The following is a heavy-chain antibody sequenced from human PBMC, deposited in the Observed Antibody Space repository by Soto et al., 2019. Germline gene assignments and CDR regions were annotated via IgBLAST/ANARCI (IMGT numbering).Heavy chain of an antibody. CDR1: GYTFTSYA. J-gene: IGHJ5*02. CDR3: ARPGGSLVPAAIGRGPIGSLIGSWFDP. CDR2: INAGNGNT. D-gene: IGHD2-2*02. V-gene: IGHV1-3*01. Sequence: GASVKVSCKASGYTFTSYAMHWVLQAPGQRLEWMGWINAGNGNTKYSQKFHGRVTITRDTSASTAYMEMSSLRFEDTAVYYCARPGGSLVPAAIGRGPIGSLIGSWFDPWGQGTLVTVSS.